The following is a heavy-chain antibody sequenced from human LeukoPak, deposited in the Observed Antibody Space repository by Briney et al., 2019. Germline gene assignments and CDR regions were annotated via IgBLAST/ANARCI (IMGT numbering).Heavy chain of an antibody. Sequence: PSETLSLTCTVSGGSISSYYWSWIRQPAGKGLEWIGRIYTSGSTNYNPSLKSRVTMSVDTSKNQFSLKLSSVTAADTAAYYCARDEYYDFWSGYYYGMDVWGQGTTVTVSS. J-gene: IGHJ6*02. CDR2: IYTSGST. CDR3: ARDEYYDFWSGYYYGMDV. V-gene: IGHV4-4*07. CDR1: GGSISSYY. D-gene: IGHD3-3*01.